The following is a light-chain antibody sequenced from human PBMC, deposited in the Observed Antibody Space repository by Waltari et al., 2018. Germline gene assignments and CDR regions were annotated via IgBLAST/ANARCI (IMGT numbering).Light chain of an antibody. CDR1: QTIRPTY. V-gene: IGKV3-20*01. Sequence: EIVLTQSPGTLSLSPGEGATLSCRTSQTIRPTYLAWDQQKPGQAPTLLIYGTFSRATGIPDRFTGSGSGTDFSLTISSLEAEDFATYYCQQYDISPLTFGGGTKVEIK. CDR3: QQYDISPLT. J-gene: IGKJ4*01. CDR2: GTF.